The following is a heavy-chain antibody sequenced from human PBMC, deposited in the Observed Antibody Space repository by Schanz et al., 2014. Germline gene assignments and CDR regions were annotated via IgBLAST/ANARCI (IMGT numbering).Heavy chain of an antibody. CDR2: INSDGSTT. CDR1: GFTFSSYW. V-gene: IGHV3-74*01. Sequence: EVQLVESGGGLVQPGGSLRLSCAASGFTFSSYWMHWVRQAPGKGLVWVSRINSDGSTTIYADSVKGRFTISRDNAKNTLYLQMNSLRAEDTAVYYCASPLGRNYYYYGLDVWGQGTTVTVSS. J-gene: IGHJ6*02. CDR3: ASPLGRNYYYYGLDV.